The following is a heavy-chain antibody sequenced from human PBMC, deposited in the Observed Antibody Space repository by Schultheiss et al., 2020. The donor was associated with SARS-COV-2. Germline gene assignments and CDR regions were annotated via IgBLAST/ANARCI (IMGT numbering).Heavy chain of an antibody. Sequence: GESLKISCAASGFTFSSYAMSWVRQAPGKGLEWVSVISGSGGSTYYAASVMGRFTISRDNSKNTLYLQMNSLRAEDTAVYYCAKTLRFLEWLLDYFDYWGQGTLVTVSS. CDR1: GFTFSSYA. J-gene: IGHJ4*02. D-gene: IGHD3-3*01. CDR3: AKTLRFLEWLLDYFDY. CDR2: ISGSGGST. V-gene: IGHV3-23*01.